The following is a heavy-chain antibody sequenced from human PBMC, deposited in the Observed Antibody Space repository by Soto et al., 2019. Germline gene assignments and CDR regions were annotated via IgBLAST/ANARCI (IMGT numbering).Heavy chain of an antibody. CDR2: ISGSGGTT. D-gene: IGHD6-19*01. V-gene: IGHV3-23*01. J-gene: IGHJ4*02. CDR3: AKDPQRWLTIFDY. Sequence: EVQLLESGGGLVQPGESLRLSCVASGFTFSNYAMSWVRQAPGKGLEWVSGISGSGGTTYYADSVKGRFTISRDNSKNTLFLQMNSLRAGDTAVYYCAKDPQRWLTIFDYWGQGALVTVSS. CDR1: GFTFSNYA.